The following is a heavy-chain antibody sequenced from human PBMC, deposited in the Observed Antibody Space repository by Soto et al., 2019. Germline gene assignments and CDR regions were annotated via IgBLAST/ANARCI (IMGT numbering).Heavy chain of an antibody. J-gene: IGHJ6*02. CDR2: ISSSGSTI. CDR3: ASADYDILTGYYYGMDV. D-gene: IGHD3-9*01. CDR1: GFTFSDYY. Sequence: QVQLVESGGGLVKPGGSLRLSCAASGFTFSDYYMSWIRQAPGKGLEWVSFISSSGSTIYYADSVKGRFTISRDNAKNSLYLQMNSLRAEDTAVYYCASADYDILTGYYYGMDVWGQGTTVTVSS. V-gene: IGHV3-11*01.